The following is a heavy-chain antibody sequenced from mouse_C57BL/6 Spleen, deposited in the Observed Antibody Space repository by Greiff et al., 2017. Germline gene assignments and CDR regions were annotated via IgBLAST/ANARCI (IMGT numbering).Heavy chain of an antibody. Sequence: VQLQQSGAELVKPGASVKLSCTASGFNIKDYYMHWVKQRTEQGLEWIGRIDPADGETKYAPKLQGKATITAETSSHTTYLQLSSLTSGDTAVYYCARETTQGAMDYWGQGTSVTVSS. J-gene: IGHJ4*01. CDR2: IDPADGET. CDR3: ARETTQGAMDY. D-gene: IGHD1-1*01. V-gene: IGHV14-2*01. CDR1: GFNIKDYY.